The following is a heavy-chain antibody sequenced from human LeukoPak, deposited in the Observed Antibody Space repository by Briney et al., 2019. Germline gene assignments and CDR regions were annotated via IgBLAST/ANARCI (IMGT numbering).Heavy chain of an antibody. J-gene: IGHJ4*02. CDR2: IYPGDSDT. Sequence: GESLKISRKGYGYRFTTSWIAWVRQMPGKGLECMGIIYPGDSDTRYSPSSQGQVTIPADKSISTAYLQWSSLKASDNAMYYCARGVDLVPPTCFDYWGQGTLVTVSS. D-gene: IGHD2-8*02. CDR1: GYRFTTSW. V-gene: IGHV5-51*01. CDR3: ARGVDLVPPTCFDY.